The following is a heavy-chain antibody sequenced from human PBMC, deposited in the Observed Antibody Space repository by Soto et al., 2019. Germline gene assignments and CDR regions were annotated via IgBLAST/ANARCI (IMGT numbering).Heavy chain of an antibody. CDR2: INHRGST. J-gene: IGHJ5*02. D-gene: IGHD5-12*01. CDR3: ARTDIVTTNWFDP. Sequence: QVHLQQWGAGLLKPSETLSLTCAVYGESFIGYYWTWIRQPPGKGLEWIGEINHRGSTNYNPSLKSRVSISIDTSKNQFSLKLTSVTAADTSVYYCARTDIVTTNWFDPWGQGNLVTVSS. V-gene: IGHV4-34*02. CDR1: GESFIGYY.